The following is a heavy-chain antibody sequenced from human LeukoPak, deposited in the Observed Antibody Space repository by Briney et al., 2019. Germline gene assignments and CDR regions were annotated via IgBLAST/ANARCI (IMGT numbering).Heavy chain of an antibody. J-gene: IGHJ5*02. CDR2: INHSGST. V-gene: IGHV4-34*01. CDR1: GFTFSSYA. D-gene: IGHD3-10*01. Sequence: PGGSLRLSCAASGFTFSSYAMSWIRQPPGKGLEWIGEINHSGSTNYNPSLKSRVTISVDTSKNQFSLKLSSVTAADTAVYYCARGRFSMELFHKNYNWFDPWGQGTLVTVSS. CDR3: ARGRFSMELFHKNYNWFDP.